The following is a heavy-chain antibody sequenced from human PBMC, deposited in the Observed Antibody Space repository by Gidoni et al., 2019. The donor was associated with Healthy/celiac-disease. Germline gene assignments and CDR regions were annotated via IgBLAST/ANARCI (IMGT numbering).Heavy chain of an antibody. V-gene: IGHV3-66*02. D-gene: IGHD3-16*01. CDR1: GFTVSSNY. CDR3: ARDQEGAYFDY. CDR2: IKGGGRK. Sequence: EVQLVESGGGLVQPGGSLRLSCAASGFTVSSNYMSWVRQAPGKGLEWVSVIKGGGRKYYADSVKGRFTISRDNSKNTLYLKMNGLRAEDTAVYYCARDQEGAYFDYWAREPWSPSPQ. J-gene: IGHJ4*02.